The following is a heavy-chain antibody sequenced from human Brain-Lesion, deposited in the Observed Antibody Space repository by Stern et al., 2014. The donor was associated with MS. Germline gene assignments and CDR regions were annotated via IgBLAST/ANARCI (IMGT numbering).Heavy chain of an antibody. V-gene: IGHV1-2*04. D-gene: IGHD3-22*01. CDR3: ATYYYDSTGYNDF. CDR2: INPKSGGT. Sequence: VQLVESGAEVKKPGAPVRVSCKASGYTFTGYYMHWVRQAPGQGLEGMGWINPKSGGTNYAQKFQGWVTMTRDTSINTAYMELSRLRSDDTAVYYCATYYYDSTGYNDFWGQGTLVTVSS. CDR1: GYTFTGYY. J-gene: IGHJ4*02.